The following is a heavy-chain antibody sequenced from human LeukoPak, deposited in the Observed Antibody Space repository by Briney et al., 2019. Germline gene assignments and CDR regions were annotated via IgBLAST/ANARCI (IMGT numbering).Heavy chain of an antibody. CDR3: ATWAPYCSSTSCYYFDY. D-gene: IGHD2-2*01. CDR2: IYSSGST. CDR1: GFTLSSNH. J-gene: IGHJ4*02. Sequence: GGSLRLSCAASGFTLSSNHMSWVRQAPGKGLEWVSVIYSSGSTYYADSVKGRFTISRHNSKNTLYLQMTSLRAEDTAVYYCATWAPYCSSTSCYYFDYWGQGTLVTVSS. V-gene: IGHV3-53*04.